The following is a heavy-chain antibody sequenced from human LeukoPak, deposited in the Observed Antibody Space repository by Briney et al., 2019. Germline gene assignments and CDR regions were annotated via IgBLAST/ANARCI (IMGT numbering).Heavy chain of an antibody. CDR1: GFTFSSYG. V-gene: IGHV3-23*01. CDR3: AKDTASSWWYFDL. D-gene: IGHD5-18*01. J-gene: IGHJ2*01. CDR2: ISGSGGST. Sequence: GGSLRLSCAASGFTFSSYGMSWVRPAPGKWLEWGSAISGSGGSTYYADSVKGRFTISRDNSKNTLYLQMNSLRAEDTAVYYCAKDTASSWWYFDLWGRGTLVTVSS.